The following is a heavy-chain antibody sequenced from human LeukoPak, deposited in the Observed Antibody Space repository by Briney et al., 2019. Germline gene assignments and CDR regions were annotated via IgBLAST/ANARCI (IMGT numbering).Heavy chain of an antibody. V-gene: IGHV4-4*07. CDR1: GGSIINYY. J-gene: IGHJ6*03. D-gene: IGHD3-22*01. CDR2: IYVTGST. CDR3: ARIKYYESTGYSPGYYMDV. Sequence: SETLSLTCTPSGGSIINYYWSWIRQPAGTGLEWVGRIYVTGSTIYNPSLQSRLSMSVDTSKNQFSLRLTSVTAADTAVYYFARIKYYESTGYSPGYYMDVWGKGITVTVSS.